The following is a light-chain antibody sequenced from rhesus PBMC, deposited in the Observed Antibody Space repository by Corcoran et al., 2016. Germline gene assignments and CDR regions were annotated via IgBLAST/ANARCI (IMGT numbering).Light chain of an antibody. Sequence: EIVMTQSPATLSLSPGERATLSCRASQSVSSRLAWYQQKPGQAPRLLIYDASTRVTGIPDRFSGSGSGTDFTLPISSLEPEDVAVYFCQQESNWSLSFGGGTKVELK. CDR3: QQESNWSLS. CDR1: QSVSSR. V-gene: IGKV3-17*02. CDR2: DAS. J-gene: IGKJ4*01.